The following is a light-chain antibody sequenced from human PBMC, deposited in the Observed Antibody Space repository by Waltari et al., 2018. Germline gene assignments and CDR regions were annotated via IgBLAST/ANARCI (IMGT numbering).Light chain of an antibody. V-gene: IGKV3-15*01. CDR2: VAS. CDR1: QYGSNN. Sequence: EIVITLSPATLSVSPGKTANLSCRASQYGSNNLAWYQHQPGNAARLFISVASSMASRVPARFSGRGSVTEFTLTISSLQSEDSAVYYCQQYNVWPPRTFGQGTKLEIK. CDR3: QQYNVWPPRT. J-gene: IGKJ2*01.